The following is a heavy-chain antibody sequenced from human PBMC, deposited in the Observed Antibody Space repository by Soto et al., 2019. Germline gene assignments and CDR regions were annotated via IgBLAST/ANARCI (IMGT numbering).Heavy chain of an antibody. V-gene: IGHV1-69*12. Sequence: QVQLVQSGAEVKKHGSSVKVSCKASGGTFSTYTLYWVRQAPGQGLEWMGGISPGIDIRDYAQKFQGRVTITADESTSTVYMQLSTLISEDTALYYGSGCMCFGGSCYLDVWGQGTLVTVSS. CDR2: ISPGIDIR. CDR3: SGCMCFGGSCYLDV. J-gene: IGHJ4*02. CDR1: GGTFSTYT. D-gene: IGHD2-15*01.